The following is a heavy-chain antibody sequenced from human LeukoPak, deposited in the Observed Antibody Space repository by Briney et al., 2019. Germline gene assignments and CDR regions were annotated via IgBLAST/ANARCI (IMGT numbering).Heavy chain of an antibody. V-gene: IGHV5-51*01. CDR3: GRRDITCRYVGWFDP. CDR1: GYSFTSYW. D-gene: IGHD3-10*01. CDR2: IYPGDSDS. Sequence: AESLQISCKGSGYSFTSYWIGWVRQMPGKGLELMGIIYPGDSDSRYSPSFQGQVTISADKSINTAYLQWSSLKASDTAIYYCGRRDITCRYVGWFDPLGQGTPIPVSS. J-gene: IGHJ5*02.